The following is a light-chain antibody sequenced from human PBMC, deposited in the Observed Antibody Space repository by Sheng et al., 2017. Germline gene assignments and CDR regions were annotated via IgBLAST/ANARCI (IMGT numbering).Light chain of an antibody. J-gene: IGKJ4*01. Sequence: EVVLTQSPATLSVSPGERATLSCRASQRVATNIAWYQHKPGQAPRLLIYGASNRAPGIPARFSGSGSGTEFTLTISSLQSEDLAVYYCQQYNDWPPLTFGGGTKVQIK. CDR1: QRVATN. CDR3: QQYNDWPPLT. V-gene: IGKV3D-15*01. CDR2: GAS.